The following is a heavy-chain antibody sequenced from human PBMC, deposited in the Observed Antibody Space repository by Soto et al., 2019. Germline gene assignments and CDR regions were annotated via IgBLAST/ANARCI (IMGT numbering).Heavy chain of an antibody. V-gene: IGHV3-30*18. CDR3: AKFDPVAGYFDY. Sequence: QVQLVESGGGVVQPGRSRRLSCAASGFTFSSYGMHWVRQAPGKGLEWVAVISYDGSNKYYADSVKGRFTISRDNSKNTLYLQMNSLRAEDTAVYYCAKFDPVAGYFDYWGQGTLVTVSS. J-gene: IGHJ4*02. D-gene: IGHD6-19*01. CDR1: GFTFSSYG. CDR2: ISYDGSNK.